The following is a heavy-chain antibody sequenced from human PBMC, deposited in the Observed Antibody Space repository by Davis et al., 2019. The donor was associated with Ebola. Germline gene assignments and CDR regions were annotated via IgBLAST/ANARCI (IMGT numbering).Heavy chain of an antibody. Sequence: PGGSLRLSCTASGFTFSRHAMSWVRQAPGKGLDWLSVISGRGDYTYYADSVKGRFTISRDNSKNTVYLQMNSLRAEDTAVYYCAKDEDGSPGNGHWGQGTLVTVSS. CDR1: GFTFSRHA. CDR3: AKDEDGSPGNGH. CDR2: ISGRGDYT. J-gene: IGHJ4*02. V-gene: IGHV3-23*01. D-gene: IGHD5-24*01.